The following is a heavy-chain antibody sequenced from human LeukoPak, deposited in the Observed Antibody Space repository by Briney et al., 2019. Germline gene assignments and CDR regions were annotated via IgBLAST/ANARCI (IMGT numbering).Heavy chain of an antibody. V-gene: IGHV4-39*01. Sequence: SETLSLTCTVSGGSISSSSYYWGWIRQPPGKGLEWIGSIYYSGSTYYNPSLKSRVTISVDTSKNEFSLRLNSVTAADTAVYYCVRHVAVPAAIQHFDYWGQGTLVTVSS. CDR2: IYYSGST. J-gene: IGHJ4*02. CDR3: VRHVAVPAAIQHFDY. D-gene: IGHD2-2*01. CDR1: GGSISSSSYY.